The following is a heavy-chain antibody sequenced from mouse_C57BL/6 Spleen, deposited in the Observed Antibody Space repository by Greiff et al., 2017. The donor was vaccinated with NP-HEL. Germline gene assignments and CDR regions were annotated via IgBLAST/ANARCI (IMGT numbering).Heavy chain of an antibody. CDR2: IHPNSGST. J-gene: IGHJ2*01. Sequence: VQLQQPGAELVKPGASVKLSCKASGYTFTSYWMHWVKQRPGQGLEWIGMIHPNSGSTNYNEKFKSKATLTVDKSSSTAYMQLSSLTSEDSAVYYCARRYGNYLYYFEDWGQGTTLTVAS. D-gene: IGHD2-1*01. V-gene: IGHV1-64*01. CDR3: ARRYGNYLYYFED. CDR1: GYTFTSYW.